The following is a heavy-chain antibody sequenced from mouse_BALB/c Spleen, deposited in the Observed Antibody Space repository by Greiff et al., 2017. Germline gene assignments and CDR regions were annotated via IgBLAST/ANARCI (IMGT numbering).Heavy chain of an antibody. J-gene: IGHJ4*01. Sequence: EVQLQESGPELVKPGASVKIPCKASGYTFTDYNMDWVKQSHGKSLEWIGDINPNNGGTIYNQKFKGKATLTVDKSSSTAYMELRSLTSEDTAVYYCARESYRYDGAMDYWGQGTSVTVSS. D-gene: IGHD2-14*01. V-gene: IGHV1-18*01. CDR1: GYTFTDYN. CDR3: ARESYRYDGAMDY. CDR2: INPNNGGT.